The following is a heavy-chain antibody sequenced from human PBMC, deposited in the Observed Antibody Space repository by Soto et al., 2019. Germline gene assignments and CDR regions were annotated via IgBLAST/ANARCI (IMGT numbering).Heavy chain of an antibody. CDR1: GFTFSRFA. CDR2: VSYDGNNK. Sequence: QVRLVESGGGVVQPGRSLRLSCAASGFTFSRFALHWVRQAPGKGLEWVALVSYDGNNKFYADSVKGRFTISRDNSKKTSHLQMNGLRPEDTAVYYCATPTSSPYLAYWGQGTLVTVSS. CDR3: ATPTSSPYLAY. V-gene: IGHV3-30-3*01. D-gene: IGHD2-2*01. J-gene: IGHJ4*02.